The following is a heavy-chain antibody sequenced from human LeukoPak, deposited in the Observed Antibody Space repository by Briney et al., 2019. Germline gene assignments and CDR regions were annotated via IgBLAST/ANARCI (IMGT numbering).Heavy chain of an antibody. CDR2: IRSKANSYAT. D-gene: IGHD3-3*01. CDR3: ASYLQPFGVVNNRLFYGNWFDP. J-gene: IGHJ5*02. CDR1: GFTFSGSA. V-gene: IGHV3-73*01. Sequence: GGFLRLSCAASGFTFSGSAMHWVRQASGKGLEWVGRIRSKANSYATAYAASVKGRFTISRDDSKNTAYLQMNSLKTEDTAVYYCASYLQPFGVVNNRLFYGNWFDPWGQGTLVTVSS.